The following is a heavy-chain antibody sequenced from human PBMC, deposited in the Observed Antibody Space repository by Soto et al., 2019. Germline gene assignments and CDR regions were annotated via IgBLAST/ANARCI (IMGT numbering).Heavy chain of an antibody. Sequence: EVQLVESGGGLVQPGGSLRLSRAASGFTFSDHYMDWVRQAPGKGLEWVGRTRNKANSYTTEYAASVKGRFTISRDDSKNSLYLQMNSLKTEDTAVYYCAREAGIKYSGSYFGWFDPWGQGTLVTVSS. J-gene: IGHJ5*02. CDR3: AREAGIKYSGSYFGWFDP. D-gene: IGHD1-26*01. CDR1: GFTFSDHY. V-gene: IGHV3-72*01. CDR2: TRNKANSYTT.